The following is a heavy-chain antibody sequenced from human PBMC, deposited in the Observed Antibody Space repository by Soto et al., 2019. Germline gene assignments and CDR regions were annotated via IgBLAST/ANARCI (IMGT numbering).Heavy chain of an antibody. CDR2: ISPYTGNT. V-gene: IGHV1-18*01. CDR1: GYIFVNYG. J-gene: IGHJ6*02. CDR3: VMVDNYVTPTPQDV. Sequence: QVQLVQSGDEVKKPGASVKVSCKASGYIFVNYGIAWVRQAPGQGLERRGWISPYTGNTHSASKVQGRLTMTTDTSTSTAYMDLGSLTSDDTAVYYCVMVDNYVTPTPQDVWGQGTTVTVSS. D-gene: IGHD3-16*01.